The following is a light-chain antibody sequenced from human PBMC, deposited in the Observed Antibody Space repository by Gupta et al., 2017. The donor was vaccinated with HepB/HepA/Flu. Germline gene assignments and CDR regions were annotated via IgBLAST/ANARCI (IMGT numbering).Light chain of an antibody. CDR1: SDINVGSYN. V-gene: IGLV5-37*01. CDR3: MIWTRNAVV. J-gene: IGLJ2*01. CDR2: YYSDSDK. Sequence: QPVLTPPPSSSASPGESARLTCTLPSDINVGSYNIYWYQQKPGSPPRYLPYYYSDSDKGQGSGVPSRFSGSKDVSANTGILLISGLQSEDEADYYCMIWTRNAVVFGGGTKLTVL.